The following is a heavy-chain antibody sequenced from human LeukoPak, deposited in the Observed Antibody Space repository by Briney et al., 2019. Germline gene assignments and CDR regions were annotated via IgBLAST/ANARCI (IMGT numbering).Heavy chain of an antibody. V-gene: IGHV3-30*02. Sequence: GGSLRLSCAASGFTFSSYGMHWVRQAPGKGLEWVAFIRYDGSNKYYADSVKGRFTISRDNSKNTLYLQMNSLRAEDTAVYYCAKPDAIAARPCWYYYYMDVWGKGTTVTVSS. CDR3: AKPDAIAARPCWYYYYMDV. CDR1: GFTFSSYG. CDR2: IRYDGSNK. J-gene: IGHJ6*03. D-gene: IGHD6-6*01.